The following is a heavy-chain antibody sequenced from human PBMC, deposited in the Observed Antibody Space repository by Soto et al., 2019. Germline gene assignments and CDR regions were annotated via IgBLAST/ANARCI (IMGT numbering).Heavy chain of an antibody. CDR1: GGTFSSYA. CDR3: ARGQWLAEYYYYGMDV. CDR2: IIPIFGTA. Sequence: SVKVSCKASGGTFSSYAISWVRQAPGQGLEWMGGIIPIFGTANYAQKFQGRVTITADESTSTAYMELSSLRSEDTAVYYCARGQWLAEYYYYGMDVWGQGTTVTVSS. J-gene: IGHJ6*02. V-gene: IGHV1-69*13. D-gene: IGHD6-19*01.